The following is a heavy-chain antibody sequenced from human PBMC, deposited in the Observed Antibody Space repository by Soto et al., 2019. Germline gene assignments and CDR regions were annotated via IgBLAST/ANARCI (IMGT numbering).Heavy chain of an antibody. CDR3: AREAVTMVRAQDY. CDR1: GGSISSSNW. J-gene: IGHJ4*02. CDR2: IYHSGST. V-gene: IGHV4-4*02. Sequence: QVQLQESGPGLVKPSGTLSLTCAVSGGSISSSNWWSWVRQPPGKGLGWIGEIYHSGSTNYNPPLTSRLTRSVDKPTTQCSLKRSSVPAADTPVYYCAREAVTMVRAQDYWGQGTLVTVSS. D-gene: IGHD3-10*01.